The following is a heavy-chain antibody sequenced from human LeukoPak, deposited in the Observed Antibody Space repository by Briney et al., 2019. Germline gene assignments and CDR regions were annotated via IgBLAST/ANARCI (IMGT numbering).Heavy chain of an antibody. V-gene: IGHV4-38-2*02. J-gene: IGHJ3*02. CDR2: IFHSGST. CDR1: GYSISSGYY. CDR3: ASQWTIFDAFDI. Sequence: SETLSLTCNVSGYSISSGYYWGWIRQPPGKGLEWIGNIFHSGSTHYNPSLKSRVTISVDTSNNQFSLKLSSVTAADMAVYYCASQWTIFDAFDIWGQGTMVTVSS. D-gene: IGHD2-8*01.